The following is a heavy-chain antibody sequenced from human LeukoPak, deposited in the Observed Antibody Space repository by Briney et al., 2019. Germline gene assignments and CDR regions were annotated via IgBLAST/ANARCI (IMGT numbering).Heavy chain of an antibody. CDR3: AKNLYCGGGSCYPSALGMDV. CDR1: GFTFSSYS. V-gene: IGHV3-48*01. J-gene: IGHJ6*02. CDR2: ISSSSSTI. D-gene: IGHD2-15*01. Sequence: GRSLRLSCAASGFTFSSYSMNWVRQAPGKGLEWVSYISSSSSTIYYADSVKGRFTISRDNSKNTLFLQMNSLRAEDTAVYYCAKNLYCGGGSCYPSALGMDVWGQGTTVTVSS.